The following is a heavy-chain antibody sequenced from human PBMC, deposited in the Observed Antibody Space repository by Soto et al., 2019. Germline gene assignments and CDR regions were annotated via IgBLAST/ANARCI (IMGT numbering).Heavy chain of an antibody. CDR2: ITGSGGST. D-gene: IGHD5-18*01. Sequence: LRLSCAASGFTFGTYAMNWVRQAPGKGLEWVSGITGSGGSTYYADSVKGRFTISRDNSENTLYLQMNSLRGDDTAVYYCAKDRSVDTRDWFDPWGQGTLVTVSS. CDR1: GFTFGTYA. J-gene: IGHJ5*02. V-gene: IGHV3-23*01. CDR3: AKDRSVDTRDWFDP.